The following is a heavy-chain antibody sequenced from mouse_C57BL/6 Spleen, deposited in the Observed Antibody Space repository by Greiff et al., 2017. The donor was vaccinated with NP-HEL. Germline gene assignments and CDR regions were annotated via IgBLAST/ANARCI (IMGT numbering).Heavy chain of an antibody. J-gene: IGHJ2*01. Sequence: EVKLMESGGGLVKPGGSLKLSCAASGFTFSDYGMHWVRQAPEKGLEWVAYISSGSSTIYYADTVKGRFTISRDNAKNTLFLQMTSLRSEDTAMYYCARSPLDYGFDYWGQGTTLTVSS. D-gene: IGHD2-4*01. CDR2: ISSGSSTI. V-gene: IGHV5-17*01. CDR3: ARSPLDYGFDY. CDR1: GFTFSDYG.